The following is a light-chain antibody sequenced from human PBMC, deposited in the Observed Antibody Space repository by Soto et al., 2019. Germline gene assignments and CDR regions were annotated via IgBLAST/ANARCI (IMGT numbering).Light chain of an antibody. V-gene: IGKV3-11*01. CDR2: DGS. J-gene: IGKJ1*01. CDR1: QGVSGY. CDR3: QQRSYWPLT. Sequence: EIVLTQSPATLSLSPGERATLSCRAGQGVSGYLAWYQQKPGQAPRLLIYDGSHRATGIPARFSGSGSGTDFTLTISGLEPEDFAVYYCQQRSYWPLTFGQGTKVDIK.